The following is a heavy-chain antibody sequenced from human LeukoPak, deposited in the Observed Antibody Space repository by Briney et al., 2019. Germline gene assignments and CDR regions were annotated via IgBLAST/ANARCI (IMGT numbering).Heavy chain of an antibody. CDR1: GFTFSDYY. CDR2: ISSSSSYT. V-gene: IGHV3-11*06. J-gene: IGHJ4*02. Sequence: GGSLRLSCAASGFTFSDYYMSWIRQAPGKWLEWVSYISSSSSYTNYADSVKGRFTISRDNAKNSLYLQMNSLRAEDTAVYYCASLAAGSWVFFDYWGQGTLVTVSS. CDR3: ASLAAGSWVFFDY. D-gene: IGHD6-13*01.